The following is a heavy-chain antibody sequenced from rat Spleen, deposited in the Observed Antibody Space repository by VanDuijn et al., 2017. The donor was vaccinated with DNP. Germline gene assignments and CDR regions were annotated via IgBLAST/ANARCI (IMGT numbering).Heavy chain of an antibody. CDR2: ISYEGSST. V-gene: IGHV5-22*01. CDR1: GFTFNNYW. J-gene: IGHJ1*01. CDR3: ARTYVGYWYLDF. Sequence: EVQLVESGGGLVQPGRSLKLSCVASGFTFNNYWMTWIRQAPKKGLEWVASISYEGSSTYYGDSVKGRFTISRDNAKSTLYLQMNRRRSEDTATYSGARTYVGYWYLDFWGPGTMVTVSS. D-gene: IGHD1-11*01.